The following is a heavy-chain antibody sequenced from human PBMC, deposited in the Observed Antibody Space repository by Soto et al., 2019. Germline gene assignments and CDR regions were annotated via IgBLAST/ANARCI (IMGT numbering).Heavy chain of an antibody. CDR2: ISAYNGNT. J-gene: IGHJ6*02. V-gene: IGHV1-18*04. Sequence: QVQLVQSGAEVKKPGASVKVSCKASGYTFTSYGISWVRQAPGQGLEWMGWISAYNGNTNYAQKLQGRVTMTTDTSTSTAYMELRSLRSDDTAVYYCARDTPLRTLGVVVPAGYYYGMDVWGQGTTVTVSS. D-gene: IGHD2-2*01. CDR3: ARDTPLRTLGVVVPAGYYYGMDV. CDR1: GYTFTSYG.